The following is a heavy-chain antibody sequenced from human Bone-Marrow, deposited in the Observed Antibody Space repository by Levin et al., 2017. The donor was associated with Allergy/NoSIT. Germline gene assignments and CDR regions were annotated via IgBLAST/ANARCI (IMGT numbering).Heavy chain of an antibody. CDR1: GYTFIDSD. J-gene: IGHJ6*02. CDR3: ARGLSGGWDGGNHYYYGLDV. D-gene: IGHD6-19*01. Sequence: AASVKVSCKASGYTFIDSDINWVRQAAGQGLEWMGWMNPDNDNTGYAQKFKGRITMTRDTSTSTAYMDLSSLTSEDTAVYYCARGLSGGWDGGNHYYYGLDVWGQGTTVTVSS. V-gene: IGHV1-8*01. CDR2: MNPDNDNT.